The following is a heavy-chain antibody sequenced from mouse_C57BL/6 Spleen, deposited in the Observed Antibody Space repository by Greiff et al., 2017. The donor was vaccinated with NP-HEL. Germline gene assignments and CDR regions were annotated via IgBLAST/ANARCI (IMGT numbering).Heavy chain of an antibody. Sequence: VQLQQSGAELVRPGASVTLSCKASGYTFTDYEMHWVKQTPVHGLEWIGAIDPETGGTAYNQKFKGKAILTADKSSRTAYMELRSLTSEDSAVYYCTRGDYDYDGGFAYWGQGTLVTVSS. CDR1: GYTFTDYE. D-gene: IGHD2-4*01. J-gene: IGHJ3*01. V-gene: IGHV1-15*01. CDR3: TRGDYDYDGGFAY. CDR2: IDPETGGT.